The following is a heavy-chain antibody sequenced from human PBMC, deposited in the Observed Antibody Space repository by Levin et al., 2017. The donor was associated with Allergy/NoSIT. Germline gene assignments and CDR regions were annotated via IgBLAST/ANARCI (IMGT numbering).Heavy chain of an antibody. CDR2: IVVGSGNT. CDR3: AAELLRGGPVGDY. D-gene: IGHD3-10*01. J-gene: IGHJ4*02. V-gene: IGHV1-58*02. CDR1: GFTFTSSA. Sequence: GASVKVSCKASGFTFTSSAMQWVRQARGQRLEWIGWIVVGSGNTNYAQKFQERVTFTRDMSTSTAYMELSSLRSEDTAVYYCAAELLRGGPVGDYWGQGTLVTVSS.